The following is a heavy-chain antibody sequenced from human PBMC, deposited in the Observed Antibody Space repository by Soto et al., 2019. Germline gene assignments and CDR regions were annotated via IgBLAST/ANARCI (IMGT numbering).Heavy chain of an antibody. Sequence: GGALRLSPAAPGVPFRRYAMRWVRPAPGKGVGWVSAISGSGGSTYYADSVKGRFTISRDNSKTTLYLQMNSLRAEDTAVYYCASRYPNRSGYYLPAEYFQHWGQGTLVTVSS. CDR2: ISGSGGST. CDR3: ASRYPNRSGYYLPAEYFQH. J-gene: IGHJ1*01. D-gene: IGHD3-22*01. V-gene: IGHV3-23*01. CDR1: GVPFRRYA.